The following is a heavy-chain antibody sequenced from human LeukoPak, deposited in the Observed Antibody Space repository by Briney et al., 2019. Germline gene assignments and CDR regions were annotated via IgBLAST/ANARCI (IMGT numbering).Heavy chain of an antibody. Sequence: GSLRLSCAASGFTISSYWMHWVRQAPGKGLVWVSRINSDGSTTSYADSVMGRFTISRDNAKNTLYLQMNSLRAEDTAVYYCARVIYSGREGELSGWGQGTLVTVSS. CDR2: INSDGSTT. V-gene: IGHV3-74*01. CDR1: GFTISSYW. CDR3: ARVIYSGREGELSG. D-gene: IGHD6-19*01. J-gene: IGHJ4*02.